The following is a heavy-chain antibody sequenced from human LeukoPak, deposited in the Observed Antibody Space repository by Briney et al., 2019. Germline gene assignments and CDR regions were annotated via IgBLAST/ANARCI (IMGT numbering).Heavy chain of an antibody. J-gene: IGHJ4*02. D-gene: IGHD3-22*01. Sequence: PGRSLRLSCAASGFPFSSYSMHWVRQAPGKGLEWVAVVLYDGSMKYYADSVKGRFTISRDNSENTVWLHASSLGPEDTAVYYCARDPRGPTGYDSPGRDSFDYWGQGTLVTVSS. V-gene: IGHV3-30*04. CDR3: ARDPRGPTGYDSPGRDSFDY. CDR1: GFPFSSYS. CDR2: VLYDGSMK.